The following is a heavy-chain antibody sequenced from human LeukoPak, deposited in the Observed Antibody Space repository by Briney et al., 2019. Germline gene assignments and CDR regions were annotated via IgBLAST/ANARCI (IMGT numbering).Heavy chain of an antibody. CDR1: GFTFSTFN. J-gene: IGHJ5*02. CDR3: ARDLLTGYYKYNWFDP. V-gene: IGHV3-21*01. Sequence: GGSLRLSCEASGFTFSTFNMNWVRQAPGKGLEWVSYISSGSINIFYADSVKGRFTISRDNAKNSLYLQMNSLRAEDTAVYYCARDLLTGYYKYNWFDPWGQGTLVTVSS. D-gene: IGHD3-9*01. CDR2: ISSGSINI.